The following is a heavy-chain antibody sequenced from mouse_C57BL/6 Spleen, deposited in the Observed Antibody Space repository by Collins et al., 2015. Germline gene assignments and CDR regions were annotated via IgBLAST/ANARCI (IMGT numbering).Heavy chain of an antibody. D-gene: IGHD2-4*01. Sequence: QVQLQQPGAELVKPGASVKLSCKASGYTFTSYWMHWVKQRPGQGLEWIGMIHPNSGSTNYNEKFKSKATLTVDKSSSTAYMQLSSLTSEDSAVYYCVYDYDGGAWFAYWGQGTLVTVSA. CDR2: IHPNSGST. CDR3: VYDYDGGAWFAY. CDR1: GYTFTSYW. J-gene: IGHJ3*01. V-gene: IGHV1-64*01.